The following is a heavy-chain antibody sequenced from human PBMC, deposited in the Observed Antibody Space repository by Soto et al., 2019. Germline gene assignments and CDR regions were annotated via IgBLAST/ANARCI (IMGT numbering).Heavy chain of an antibody. D-gene: IGHD5-12*01. CDR3: ARDRDGYNRFDY. Sequence: DVQLVESGGDLVQPGGSLRLSCAASGFTFSSYTMNWVRQAPGKGLEWVSYISPSSSVIYYADSVRGRFTISRDNAKNSLYLQMNSLRDEDTAVYYCARDRDGYNRFDYWGQGTLVTVSS. CDR2: ISPSSSVI. V-gene: IGHV3-48*02. CDR1: GFTFSSYT. J-gene: IGHJ4*02.